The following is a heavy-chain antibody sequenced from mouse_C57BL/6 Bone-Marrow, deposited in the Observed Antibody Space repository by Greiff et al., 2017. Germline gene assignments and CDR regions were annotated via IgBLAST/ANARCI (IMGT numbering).Heavy chain of an antibody. V-gene: IGHV5-6*02. CDR1: GFTFSSYG. J-gene: IGHJ2*01. Sequence: EVMLVESGGDLVKPGGSLKLSCAASGFTFSSYGMSWVRQTPDKRLEWVATISSGGSYTYYPDSLKGRFTISRDNGKNTLYMQMISLNSEDKAMNYCTRRASSRFDYWRQGTTVTVSS. CDR3: TRRASSRFDY. CDR2: ISSGGSYT. D-gene: IGHD1-1*01.